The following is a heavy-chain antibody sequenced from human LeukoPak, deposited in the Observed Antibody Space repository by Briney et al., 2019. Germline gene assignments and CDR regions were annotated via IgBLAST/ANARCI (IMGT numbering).Heavy chain of an antibody. D-gene: IGHD3-9*01. J-gene: IGHJ4*02. CDR3: ARAPYYDIQNDY. CDR1: GFTFSSYA. V-gene: IGHV3-23*01. Sequence: PGGSLRLSCAASGFTFSSYAMSWVRQAPGKGLEWVSAISGSGGSTYYADSVKGRFTISRDNAKNSLYLHMNSLRAEDTAVYFCARAPYYDIQNDYWGQGTLVTVSS. CDR2: ISGSGGST.